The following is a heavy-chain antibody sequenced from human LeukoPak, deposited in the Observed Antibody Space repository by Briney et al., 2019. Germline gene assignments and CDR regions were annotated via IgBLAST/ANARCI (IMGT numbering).Heavy chain of an antibody. V-gene: IGHV1-18*01. D-gene: IGHD1-26*01. CDR3: ARDEEHSGSYPDY. CDR2: ISAYNGNT. CDR1: GYTFTSYG. Sequence: ASVKVSCKASGYTFTSYGISWVRQAPGQGLEWMGWISAYNGNTNYAQKLQGRVTMTTDTSTSTACMELRSLRSDDTAVYYCARDEEHSGSYPDYWGQGTLVTVSS. J-gene: IGHJ4*02.